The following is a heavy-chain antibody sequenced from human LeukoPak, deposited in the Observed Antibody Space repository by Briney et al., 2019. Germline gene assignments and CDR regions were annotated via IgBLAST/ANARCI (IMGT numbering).Heavy chain of an antibody. Sequence: SQTLSLTCAVSGGSISSGGFSWNWIRQPPGKGLEWIGYIYQSGTTYYNPSLKSRVTISVDRPKNQFSLKLSSVTAADTAVYYCARALRYYSDSSGYAFDYWGQGTLVTVSS. V-gene: IGHV4-30-2*01. J-gene: IGHJ4*02. CDR2: IYQSGTT. CDR1: GGSISSGGFS. CDR3: ARALRYYSDSSGYAFDY. D-gene: IGHD3-22*01.